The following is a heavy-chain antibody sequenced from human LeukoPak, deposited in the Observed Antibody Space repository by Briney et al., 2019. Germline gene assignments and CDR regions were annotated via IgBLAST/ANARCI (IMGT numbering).Heavy chain of an antibody. V-gene: IGHV1-69*01. J-gene: IGHJ5*02. D-gene: IGHD3-3*01. Sequence: SVKVSCQASGGTISSYAVSWVRQAPGQGLEWMGGIITIFGTANYAQKLQGRVTITADEATSKAYMELSSLRSEDKAVYYCARKPFKDFWYLDPWGQGTLVTVSS. CDR3: ARKPFKDFWYLDP. CDR2: IITIFGTA. CDR1: GGTISSYA.